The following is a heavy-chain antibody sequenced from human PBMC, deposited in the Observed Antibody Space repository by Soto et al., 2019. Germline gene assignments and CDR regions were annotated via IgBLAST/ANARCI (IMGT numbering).Heavy chain of an antibody. D-gene: IGHD2-2*01. CDR1: GGSMSSSNQY. Sequence: QLQLQESGPGLVKPSETLSLTCTVSGGSMSSSNQYWGWIRQPPGKGLEWIGTVYNSGSAYYNPSLKSRVTISVGTFKNQFSMKLRSVTADDSAVLRCAKRAPRTMPDNWGQGTLVTVSS. CDR2: VYNSGSA. CDR3: AKRAPRTMPDN. J-gene: IGHJ4*02. V-gene: IGHV4-39*01.